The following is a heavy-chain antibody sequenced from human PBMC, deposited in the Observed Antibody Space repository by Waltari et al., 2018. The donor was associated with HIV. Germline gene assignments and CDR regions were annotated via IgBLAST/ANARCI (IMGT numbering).Heavy chain of an antibody. CDR2: SYNLDQT. J-gene: IGHJ6*02. CDR1: GFTVNTDY. V-gene: IGHV3-53*01. CDR3: AKGIVRGVGLYYYGMDD. Sequence: DVDLVASGGGLIQPGGSLRLSCFASGFTVNTDYMTWARQAPGKGLEWVSFSYNLDQTFYADSVEGRFTVSRDDSQNTLFLHMTNLRAEDTAVYYCAKGIVRGVGLYYYGMDDWGQGTTVTVSS. D-gene: IGHD1-26*01.